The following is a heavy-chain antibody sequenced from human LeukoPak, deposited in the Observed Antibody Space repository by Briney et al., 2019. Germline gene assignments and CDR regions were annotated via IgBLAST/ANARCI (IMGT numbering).Heavy chain of an antibody. Sequence: GGSLRLSCVASGFTFREYGFHWVRQAPGKGLEWVAVMWNDGITGKYADSVRGRFSVSRDNSTNTVYLQMDSLRADDTSVYYCARDGSGWSSDYWGQGTLVTVSS. J-gene: IGHJ4*02. CDR2: MWNDGITG. CDR3: ARDGSGWSSDY. V-gene: IGHV3-33*01. D-gene: IGHD6-19*01. CDR1: GFTFREYG.